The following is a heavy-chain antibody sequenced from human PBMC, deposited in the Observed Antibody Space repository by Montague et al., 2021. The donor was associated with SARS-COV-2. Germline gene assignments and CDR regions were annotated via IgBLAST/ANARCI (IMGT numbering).Heavy chain of an antibody. D-gene: IGHD6-13*01. J-gene: IGHJ2*01. V-gene: IGHV4-61*02. CDR1: GGSISSGSYY. CDR2: IYTSGST. CDR3: ALDYSSSWKGGWYFDV. Sequence: TLSLTCTVSGGSISSGSYYWSWIRQPAGKGLEWIGRIYTSGSTNYNPSLKSRVTISVDTSKNQFSLKLSSVTAADTAVYYCALDYSSSWKGGWYFDVWGRRTLVTVSS.